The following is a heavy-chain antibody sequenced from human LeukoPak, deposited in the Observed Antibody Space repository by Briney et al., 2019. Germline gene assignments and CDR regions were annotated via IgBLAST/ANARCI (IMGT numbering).Heavy chain of an antibody. CDR2: IYYSGST. V-gene: IGHV4-59*01. J-gene: IGHJ5*02. CDR3: ARSLPAAITWFDP. CDR1: GGSFSSYY. D-gene: IGHD2-2*01. Sequence: SETLSLTCTVSGGSFSSYYWSWIRQPPGKGLDWIGYIYYSGSTNYNPSLKSRVTISVDTSKNQFSLKLSSVTAADTAVYYCARSLPAAITWFDPWGQGTLVTVSS.